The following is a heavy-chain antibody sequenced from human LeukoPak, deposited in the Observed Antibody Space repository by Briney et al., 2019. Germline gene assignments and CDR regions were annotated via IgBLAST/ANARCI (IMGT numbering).Heavy chain of an antibody. J-gene: IGHJ6*03. CDR3: ARVRDPYYYYMDV. V-gene: IGHV4-30-2*01. CDR1: GGSIGIDDYY. CDR2: IYHRGTT. D-gene: IGHD5-24*01. Sequence: PSQTLSLTCIVSGGSIGIDDYYWTWIRQPPGKGLEWIGYIYHRGTTYYNPSLESRVTISVDRSKNQFSLKLSSVTAADTAMFYCARVRDPYYYYMDVWGKGTTVTVSS.